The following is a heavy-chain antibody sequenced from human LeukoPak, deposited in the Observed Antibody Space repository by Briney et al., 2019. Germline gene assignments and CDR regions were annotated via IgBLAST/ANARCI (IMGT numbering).Heavy chain of an antibody. D-gene: IGHD5/OR15-5a*01. V-gene: IGHV3-23*01. Sequence: PGGSLRLSCAASGFTFSSYAMSWVRQAPGKGLDWVSAIIGSDTSTWYADSAKGRLTISRDNSKNTLYLQMNSLRAEDTAVYCCANSVGSPADWFDPWGQGTLVTVSS. CDR1: GFTFSSYA. J-gene: IGHJ5*02. CDR3: ANSVGSPADWFDP. CDR2: IIGSDTST.